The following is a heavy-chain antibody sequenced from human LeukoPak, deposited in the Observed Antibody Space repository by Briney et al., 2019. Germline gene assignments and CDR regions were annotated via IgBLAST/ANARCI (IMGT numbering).Heavy chain of an antibody. CDR3: ARDRRYCSGSSCYSGVDY. D-gene: IGHD2-15*01. V-gene: IGHV3-53*01. Sequence: PGGPLRLSCAASGFTVSSNYMTWVRQAPGKGLEWVSVIYSGGSTYYGDSVKGRFTISRDNSKNTLYLQMNSLRAEDTAVYYCARDRRYCSGSSCYSGVDYWGQGTLVTVSS. CDR1: GFTVSSNY. CDR2: IYSGGST. J-gene: IGHJ4*02.